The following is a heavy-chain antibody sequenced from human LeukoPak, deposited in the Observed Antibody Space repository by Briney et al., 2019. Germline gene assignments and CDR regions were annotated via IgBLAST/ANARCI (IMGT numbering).Heavy chain of an antibody. Sequence: GGSLRLSCAASGFGVSDYYTTWIRQSPGKGLEWVGVVGNSDNYIDHAESVRGRFTISRDDARNSVYLQMTSLRVDDTAIYYCAREQWFRFDYWGQGVQVTVSS. CDR2: VGNSDNYI. D-gene: IGHD3-22*01. CDR1: GFGVSDYY. CDR3: AREQWFRFDY. J-gene: IGHJ4*02. V-gene: IGHV3-11*01.